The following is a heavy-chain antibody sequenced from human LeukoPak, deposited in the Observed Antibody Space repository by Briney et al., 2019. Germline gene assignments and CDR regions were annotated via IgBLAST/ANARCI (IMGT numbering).Heavy chain of an antibody. D-gene: IGHD3-3*01. CDR2: IYSGGST. CDR1: GFTVSSNY. CDR3: ARGQGFWSGYYRGYYYGMDV. V-gene: IGHV3-53*01. Sequence: GGSLRLSCAASGFTVSSNYMSWVRQAPGKGLEWVSVIYSGGSTYYADSVKGRFTISRDNSKNTLYLQMNSLRAEDTAVYYCARGQGFWSGYYRGYYYGMDVWGQGTAVTVSS. J-gene: IGHJ6*02.